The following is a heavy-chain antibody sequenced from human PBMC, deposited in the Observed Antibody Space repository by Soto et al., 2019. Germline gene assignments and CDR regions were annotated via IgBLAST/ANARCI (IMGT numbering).Heavy chain of an antibody. Sequence: EVQLLESGGGLVQPGGSLRLSCAASGFTFSSYAMSWVRQAPGKGLEWVSAISGSGGSTYYADSVKGRFTISRDNSKNTLYLQMNSLRAEDTAVYYCAKIGIVGATAPYYFDYWGQGTLVTVSS. CDR2: ISGSGGST. V-gene: IGHV3-23*01. CDR3: AKIGIVGATAPYYFDY. D-gene: IGHD1-26*01. J-gene: IGHJ4*02. CDR1: GFTFSSYA.